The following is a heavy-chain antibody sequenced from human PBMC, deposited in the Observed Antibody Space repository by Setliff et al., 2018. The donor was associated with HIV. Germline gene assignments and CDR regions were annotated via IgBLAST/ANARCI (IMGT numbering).Heavy chain of an antibody. J-gene: IGHJ5*02. D-gene: IGHD6-19*01. V-gene: IGHV1-46*01. Sequence: ASVKVSCKASGYTFTSYYIHWVRQAPGQGLEWMGIINASGGSTTYAQKFQGRVTITADESTSTAYMELSSLRSDDTAVYYCARVGRSVTGPWGQGTLVTVSS. CDR2: INASGGST. CDR1: GYTFTSYY. CDR3: ARVGRSVTGP.